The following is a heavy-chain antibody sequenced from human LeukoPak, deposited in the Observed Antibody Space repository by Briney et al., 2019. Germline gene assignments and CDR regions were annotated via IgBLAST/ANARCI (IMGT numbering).Heavy chain of an antibody. CDR3: AKDLRYSSSSSDALDI. V-gene: IGHV3-21*01. CDR1: GFTFSNSA. D-gene: IGHD6-6*01. J-gene: IGHJ3*02. CDR2: INNVGSHI. Sequence: GGSLRLSCAASGFTFSNSAMNWVRQAPGKGLEWVSSINNVGSHIYYADSVKGRFTISRDNSKNTLYLQMNSLRGEDTAVYYCAKDLRYSSSSSDALDIWGQGTMVTVSS.